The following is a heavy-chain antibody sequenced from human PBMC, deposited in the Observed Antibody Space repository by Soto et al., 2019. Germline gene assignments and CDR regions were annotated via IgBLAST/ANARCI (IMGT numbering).Heavy chain of an antibody. V-gene: IGHV2-5*01. D-gene: IGHD5-12*01. CDR1: GFSLSTNGVG. CDR2: IYWNDDK. Sequence: QITLKESGPTLVKPTQTLTLTCTFSGFSLSTNGVGVGWIRQPPGKALEWLADIYWNDDKHYSPSLKGELTITKDTSKNQVVLTMTNMDPVDTATYCCAPRRGGYGMGYWGQGTLVTVSS. J-gene: IGHJ4*02. CDR3: APRRGGYGMGY.